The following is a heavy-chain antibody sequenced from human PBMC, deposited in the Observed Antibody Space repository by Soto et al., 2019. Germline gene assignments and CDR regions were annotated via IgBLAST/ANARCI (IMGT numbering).Heavy chain of an antibody. J-gene: IGHJ4*02. Sequence: SETLSLTCTVSGGSISSYYWSWIRQPPGKGLEWIGYIYYSGSTNYNPSLKSRVTISVDTSKNQFSLKLSSVTAADTAVYYCARGGYYDSSGDLPADYWGQGTLVTVSS. V-gene: IGHV4-59*01. CDR3: ARGGYYDSSGDLPADY. CDR2: IYYSGST. D-gene: IGHD3-22*01. CDR1: GGSISSYY.